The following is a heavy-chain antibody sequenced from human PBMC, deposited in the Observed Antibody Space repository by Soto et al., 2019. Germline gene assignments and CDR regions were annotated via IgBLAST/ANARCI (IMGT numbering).Heavy chain of an antibody. J-gene: IGHJ3*02. D-gene: IGHD3-9*01. V-gene: IGHV3-30-3*01. Sequence: GGSLRLSCAASEFTFSNYAMHWVRQAPGKGLDWVTVISYDGSNKYYADSVKGRFTISRDTSKNTLYLQMNSLRAEDTAVYYCARDHDILTGYYTVYDAFDIWGQGTMVTVSS. CDR3: ARDHDILTGYYTVYDAFDI. CDR1: EFTFSNYA. CDR2: ISYDGSNK.